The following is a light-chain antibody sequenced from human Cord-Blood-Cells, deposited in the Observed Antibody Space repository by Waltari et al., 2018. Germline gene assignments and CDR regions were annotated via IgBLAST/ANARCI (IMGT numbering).Light chain of an antibody. CDR3: QQSYNTPFS. Sequence: DIQMTQSPSSLSASVGDRVTISCRASQSISSYLHWYQQKPGKAPKLLIYAASSLQSGVPSRFSGSGSGTDFTLTISSLQPEDFATYYCQQSYNTPFSFGQGTKLEIK. V-gene: IGKV1-39*01. CDR2: AAS. J-gene: IGKJ2*03. CDR1: QSISSY.